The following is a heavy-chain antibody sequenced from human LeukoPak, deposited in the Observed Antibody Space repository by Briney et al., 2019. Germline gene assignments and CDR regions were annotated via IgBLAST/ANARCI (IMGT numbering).Heavy chain of an antibody. CDR1: GFTFSSYG. J-gene: IGHJ3*02. CDR2: IWYDGSNK. Sequence: PGGSLRLSCAASGFTFSSYGMHWVRQAPGKGLEWVAVIWYDGSNKYYADSVKGRVTISRDSSKSTLYLLMNSLRAEDTAVYYCAREGGQMSFFDMWGQGTMVPVTS. V-gene: IGHV3-33*01. CDR3: AREGGQMSFFDM. D-gene: IGHD5-24*01.